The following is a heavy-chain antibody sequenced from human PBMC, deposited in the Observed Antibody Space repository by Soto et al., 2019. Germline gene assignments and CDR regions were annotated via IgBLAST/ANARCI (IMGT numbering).Heavy chain of an antibody. CDR1: GESIISSSYY. CDR2: IYYSGRT. Sequence: SETLSLTCIVSGESIISSSYYWGWIRQPPGKGLEWIGSIYYSGRTYYNPSFKSRVTISIDTSKNQFSLKLSSVTATDTAVYYCAGQRTTVVTQAYFDHWGQGALVTVSS. J-gene: IGHJ4*02. CDR3: AGQRTTVVTQAYFDH. D-gene: IGHD2-21*02. V-gene: IGHV4-39*01.